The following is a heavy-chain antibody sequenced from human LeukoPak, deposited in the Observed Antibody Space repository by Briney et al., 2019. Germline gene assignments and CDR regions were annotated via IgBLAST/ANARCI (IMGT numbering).Heavy chain of an antibody. Sequence: GGSLRLSCAGSGFTFNMYGMHWVRQAPGKGLEWVAVISYDGSNKYYADSVKGRFTISRDNSKNTLYLQMDSLRAEDTAVYCCAKEREGYYFDYWGQGTLVTVSS. CDR1: GFTFNMYG. CDR3: AKEREGYYFDY. V-gene: IGHV3-30*18. J-gene: IGHJ4*02. CDR2: ISYDGSNK.